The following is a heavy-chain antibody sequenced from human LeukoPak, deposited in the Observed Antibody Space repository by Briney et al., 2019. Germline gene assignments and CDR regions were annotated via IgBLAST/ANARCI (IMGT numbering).Heavy chain of an antibody. CDR2: IYYSGST. CDR3: ARHLDIVVVPAAIGYFDY. Sequence: SETLSLTCTVSGGSISSSSYYWGWIRQPPGKGLEWIGSIYYSGSTYYNPSLKSRVTISVDTSKNQFSLKLSSVTAADTAVYNCARHLDIVVVPAAIGYFDYWGQGTLVTVSS. CDR1: GGSISSSSYY. D-gene: IGHD2-2*02. V-gene: IGHV4-39*01. J-gene: IGHJ4*02.